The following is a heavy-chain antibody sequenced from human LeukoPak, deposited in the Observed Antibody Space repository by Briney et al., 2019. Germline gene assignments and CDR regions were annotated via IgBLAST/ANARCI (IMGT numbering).Heavy chain of an antibody. D-gene: IGHD3-10*01. CDR1: GGSISSSSYY. Sequence: SETLSLTCTVSGGSISSSSYYWGWIRQPPGKGLEWIGSIYYSGSTYYNPSLKSRVTISVDRSKNQFSLKLSSVTAADTAVYYCARHVILLWFGELHWFDPWGQGTLVTVSS. J-gene: IGHJ5*02. CDR3: ARHVILLWFGELHWFDP. CDR2: IYYSGST. V-gene: IGHV4-39*01.